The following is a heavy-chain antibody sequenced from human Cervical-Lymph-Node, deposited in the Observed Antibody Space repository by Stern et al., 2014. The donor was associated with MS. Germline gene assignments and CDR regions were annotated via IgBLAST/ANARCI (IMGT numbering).Heavy chain of an antibody. D-gene: IGHD2-15*01. CDR2: IYYSGST. V-gene: IGHV4-61*01. Sequence: QLQLQESGPGLVKPSETLSLTCSVSGGSVSSGIYYWSWIRQPPGKGLEWIGYIYYSGSTSYNPSLKSRITISVDTSKNQFSLKLSSVIVADTAIYYCARDIAFGGSSGRFDPWGQGTLVTVSS. CDR1: GGSVSSGIYY. CDR3: ARDIAFGGSSGRFDP. J-gene: IGHJ5*02.